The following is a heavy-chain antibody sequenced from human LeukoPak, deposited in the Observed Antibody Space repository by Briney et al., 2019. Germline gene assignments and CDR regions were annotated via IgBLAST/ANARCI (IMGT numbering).Heavy chain of an antibody. CDR2: ITWNGGRI. J-gene: IGHJ4*02. Sequence: PGGSLRLSCSASGFTFKSYAMHWVRQTPGKGLEWVSSITWNGGRIGYADSVKGRFTISRDNTRNSLYLQMNSLRTEDTAFYYCARGLTTVTAYFEYWGQGTLVTVSS. D-gene: IGHD4-17*01. CDR1: GFTFKSYA. CDR3: ARGLTTVTAYFEY. V-gene: IGHV3-9*01.